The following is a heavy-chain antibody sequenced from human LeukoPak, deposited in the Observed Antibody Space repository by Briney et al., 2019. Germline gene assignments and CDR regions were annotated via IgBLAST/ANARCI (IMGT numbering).Heavy chain of an antibody. CDR1: GFTFGDYV. Sequence: GGSLRLSCTVSGFTFGDYVMSWVCQAPGKGLEWVGFIRSKAYGGTTKYAAAVKGRFTISRDDSKSIAYLQMNSLKSEDTAVYYCARVMVTLCLDYWGQGTLVTVSS. D-gene: IGHD2-2*01. CDR2: IRSKAYGGTT. CDR3: ARVMVTLCLDY. J-gene: IGHJ4*02. V-gene: IGHV3-49*04.